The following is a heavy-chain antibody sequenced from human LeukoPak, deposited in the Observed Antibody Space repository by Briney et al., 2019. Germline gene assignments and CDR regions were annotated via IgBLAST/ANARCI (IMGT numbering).Heavy chain of an antibody. CDR2: IYSDGRT. Sequence: PGGSLRLSCAASGFTVSSNYMTWVRQAPGKGLEWVSVIYSDGRTYYADSVKGRFTISRDNSKNTLYLQMNSLRAEDTATYYCARSPEYRRGIVETWWFDPWGQGTLVTVSS. CDR3: ARSPEYRRGIVETWWFDP. CDR1: GFTVSSNY. D-gene: IGHD3-22*01. V-gene: IGHV3-53*01. J-gene: IGHJ5*02.